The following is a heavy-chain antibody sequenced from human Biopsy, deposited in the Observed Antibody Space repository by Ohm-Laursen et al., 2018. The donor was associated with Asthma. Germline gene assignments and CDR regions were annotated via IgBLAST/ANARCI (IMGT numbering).Heavy chain of an antibody. Sequence: SLRLSCAASGFSFSNYGMHWVRQATGKGLDWGPVILFDGTNRNYTDSVKGRFTISRDNSRNTLHLEMNSLRAEDTAVYFCAKEVFPGLELRRGLDSWGQGTLVTVSS. CDR2: ILFDGTNR. CDR1: GFSFSNYG. CDR3: AKEVFPGLELRRGLDS. V-gene: IGHV3-30*18. D-gene: IGHD1-7*01. J-gene: IGHJ4*02.